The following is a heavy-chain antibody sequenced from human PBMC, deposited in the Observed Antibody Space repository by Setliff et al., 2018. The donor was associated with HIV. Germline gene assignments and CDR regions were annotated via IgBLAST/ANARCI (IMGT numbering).Heavy chain of an antibody. CDR2: ISSSGIT. D-gene: IGHD2-21*01. J-gene: IGHJ4*02. V-gene: IGHV4-4*09. CDR1: DDSFSNYD. CDR3: ARLGRAIDDGGSSLRLDF. Sequence: SETLSLTCVVSDDSFSNYDWTWIRQSPGKTLGWIGYISSSGITNYNPSLRSRVTISIETSNTRFSLWLRSATAADTATYFCARLGRAIDDGGSSLRLDFWGQGMLVTVSS.